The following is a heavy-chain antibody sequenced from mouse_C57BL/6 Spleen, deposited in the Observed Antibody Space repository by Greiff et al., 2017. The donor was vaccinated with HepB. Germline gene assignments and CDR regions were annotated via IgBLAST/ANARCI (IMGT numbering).Heavy chain of an antibody. CDR3: ARGRAIYYGNPYYFDY. CDR1: GYTFTSYW. D-gene: IGHD2-1*01. V-gene: IGHV1-64*01. CDR2: IHPNSGST. Sequence: QVQLQQPGAELVKPGASVKLSCKASGYTFTSYWMHWVKQRPGQGLEWIGMIHPNSGSTNYNEKFKSKATLTVDKSSSTAYMQLSSLTSEDSAVYYCARGRAIYYGNPYYFDYWGQGTTPTVSS. J-gene: IGHJ2*01.